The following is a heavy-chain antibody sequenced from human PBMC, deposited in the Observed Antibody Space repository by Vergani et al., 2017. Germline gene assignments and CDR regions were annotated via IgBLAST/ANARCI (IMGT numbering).Heavy chain of an antibody. V-gene: IGHV3-21*01. D-gene: IGHD5-18*01. CDR1: GFTSRGNG. CDR3: ARDRYSYGYFDY. Sequence: EVQLVESGGAWVRPGGPLGSAGAASGFTSRGNGLTGFLQAPGKGLEGVSSISSSSSHISYADSLKGRFTIARDNAKNSLYLQMNSLRAEDTAVYYCARDRYSYGYFDYWGQGTLVTVSS. J-gene: IGHJ4*02. CDR2: ISSSSSHI.